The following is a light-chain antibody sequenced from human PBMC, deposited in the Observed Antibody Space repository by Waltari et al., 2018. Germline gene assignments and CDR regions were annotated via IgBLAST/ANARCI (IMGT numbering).Light chain of an antibody. CDR3: QQLNNYPFT. J-gene: IGKJ3*01. CDR1: QGITTY. CDR2: DAS. Sequence: DMQLTQSPSFLSASVGDRVTITCRASQGITTYLAWYQQKTGKAPKLLIYDASTLQGGVPSRFSGSGSGTEFTLTISSLQPEEFATYYCQQLNNYPFTFGPGTKVHIK. V-gene: IGKV1-9*01.